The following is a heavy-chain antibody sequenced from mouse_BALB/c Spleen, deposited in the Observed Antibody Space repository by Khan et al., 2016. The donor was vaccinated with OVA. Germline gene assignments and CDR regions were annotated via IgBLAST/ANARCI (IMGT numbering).Heavy chain of an antibody. V-gene: IGHV3-5*02. D-gene: IGHD1-1*01. J-gene: IGHJ1*01. Sequence: EVQLQESGPGLVKPSQTVSLTCTVTGISITSGNYRWSWIRQFPGNKLEWIDNIYYSGTVTYHPPLTRRTTITRDTSKHQFFLVMNSTTADETATYYCARVYSSLYWYFDVWGAGTTVTVSS. CDR1: GISITSGNYR. CDR2: IYYSGTV. CDR3: ARVYSSLYWYFDV.